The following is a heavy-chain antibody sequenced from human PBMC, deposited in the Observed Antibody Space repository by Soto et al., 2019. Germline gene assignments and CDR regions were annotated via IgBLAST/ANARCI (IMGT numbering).Heavy chain of an antibody. CDR1: HLSSRGQA. CDR2: IWYDGSNK. D-gene: IGHD6-13*01. V-gene: IGHV3-33*01. Sequence: PWLSLGLQCAPSHLSSRGQAMHWVRQGARNGLEWVAVIWYDGSNKYYAYSVKGRFTISRDNSKNTLYLQMNSLRAEDTAVYYCARDAIGSSWYRQWFDPWGRGTMVTVSS. CDR3: ARDAIGSSWYRQWFDP. J-gene: IGHJ5*02.